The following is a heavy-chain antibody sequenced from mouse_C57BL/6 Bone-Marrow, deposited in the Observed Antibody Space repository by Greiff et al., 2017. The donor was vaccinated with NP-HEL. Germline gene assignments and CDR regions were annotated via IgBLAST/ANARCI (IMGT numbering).Heavy chain of an antibody. D-gene: IGHD1-1*01. J-gene: IGHJ1*03. CDR3: ARYYYGSRGWYFDV. V-gene: IGHV1-72*01. Sequence: QVHVKQPGADLVKPGASVKLSCKASGYTFTSYWMHWVKQRPGRGLEWIGRIDPNSGGTKFNEKFKTKATLTVDKPSSTAYMQLSSLTSEDSAAYYCARYYYGSRGWYFDVWGTGTTVTVSS. CDR1: GYTFTSYW. CDR2: IDPNSGGT.